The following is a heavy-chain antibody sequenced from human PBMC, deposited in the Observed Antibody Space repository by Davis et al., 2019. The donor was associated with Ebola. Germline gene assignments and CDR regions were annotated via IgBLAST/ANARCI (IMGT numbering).Heavy chain of an antibody. CDR3: ARYRVAMVKGVPYFDY. J-gene: IGHJ4*02. Sequence: SETLSLTCTVSGDSISSNDYFWGWIRQPPGKGLEWIASIDYTGKTYYLPYLKSRLTLSVDTSKNQVSLHLTSVTDEDTAVYHCARYRVAMVKGVPYFDYWGQGRLVTVAS. V-gene: IGHV4-39*01. CDR2: IDYTGKT. D-gene: IGHD3-10*01. CDR1: GDSISSNDYF.